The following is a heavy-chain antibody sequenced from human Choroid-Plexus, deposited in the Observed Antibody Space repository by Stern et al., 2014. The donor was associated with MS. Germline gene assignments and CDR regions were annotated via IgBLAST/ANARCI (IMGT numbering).Heavy chain of an antibody. V-gene: IGHV1-2*02. D-gene: IGHD3-3*01. J-gene: IGHJ6*02. Sequence: VQLVESGAEVKKPGASVKVSCKTSGYIFTGYYIHWVRQAPGQGLEWMAWIKPNHGGTKYAQKFQGRVTMSRDTSISTAYVELSSLTSDDTAVYYCARDQRGITIFGVVTDYYYLGMDVWGQGTTVTVSS. CDR1: GYIFTGYY. CDR3: ARDQRGITIFGVVTDYYYLGMDV. CDR2: IKPNHGGT.